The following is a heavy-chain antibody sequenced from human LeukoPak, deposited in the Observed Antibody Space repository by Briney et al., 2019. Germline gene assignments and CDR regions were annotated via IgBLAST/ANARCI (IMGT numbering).Heavy chain of an antibody. J-gene: IGHJ4*02. CDR3: ARGLSGVTGYTYGRGIDY. D-gene: IGHD5-18*01. CDR1: GFTFSSYW. V-gene: IGHV3-7*01. Sequence: GGSLRLSCAASGFTFSSYWMNWVRQAPGKGLEWVANIKKDGSEKYYVDSVKGRFAISRDNAKTSLYLQMNSLRAEDTAVHYCARGLSGVTGYTYGRGIDYWGQGTLVTVSS. CDR2: IKKDGSEK.